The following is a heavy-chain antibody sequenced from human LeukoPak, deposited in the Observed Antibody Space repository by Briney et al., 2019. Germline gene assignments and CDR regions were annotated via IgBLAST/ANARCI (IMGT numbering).Heavy chain of an antibody. CDR3: AREHRGQLVPIRWFDP. CDR2: IYYSGST. D-gene: IGHD6-6*01. Sequence: PSETLSLTCTVSGGSISSSGYYWGWIRQPPGKGLEWIGSIYYSGSTYYNPSLKSRVTISVDTSKNQFSLKLSSVTAADTAVYYCAREHRGQLVPIRWFDPWGQGTLVTVSS. J-gene: IGHJ5*02. CDR1: GGSISSSGYY. V-gene: IGHV4-39*07.